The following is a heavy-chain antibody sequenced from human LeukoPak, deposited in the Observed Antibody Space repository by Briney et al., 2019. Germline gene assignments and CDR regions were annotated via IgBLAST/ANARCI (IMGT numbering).Heavy chain of an antibody. CDR1: GFTFSSYA. CDR2: ISYDGSNK. V-gene: IGHV3-30-3*01. J-gene: IGHJ4*02. CDR3: AKGGPYCTRNDCAQTFDY. D-gene: IGHD2-8*01. Sequence: PGGSLRLSCAASGFTFSSYAMHWVRQAPGKGLEWVAVISYDGSNKYYADSVKGRFTISRDNSKNTLYLQMNNLRAEDTAVYYCAKGGPYCTRNDCAQTFDYWGQGTLVTVSS.